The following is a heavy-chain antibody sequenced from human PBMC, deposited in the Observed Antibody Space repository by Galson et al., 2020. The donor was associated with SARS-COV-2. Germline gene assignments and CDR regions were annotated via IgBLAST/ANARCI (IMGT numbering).Heavy chain of an antibody. CDR2: MSSDGNNE. CDR1: GFTFNTYA. V-gene: IGHV3-30*01. CDR3: ASLGGGFSDASDY. J-gene: IGHJ4*02. D-gene: IGHD3-16*01. Sequence: GESLKISCAVSGFTFNTYAMHWARQAPGKGLEWVAVMSSDGNNEKYADSVKGRFTISRDNTRNTLYLQMKGLRVEDTAVYYCASLGGGFSDASDYWGRGTLVTVSS.